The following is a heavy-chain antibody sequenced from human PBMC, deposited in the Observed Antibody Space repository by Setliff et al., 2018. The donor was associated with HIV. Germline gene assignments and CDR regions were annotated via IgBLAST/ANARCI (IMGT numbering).Heavy chain of an antibody. D-gene: IGHD3-3*01. V-gene: IGHV3-74*01. CDR2: LNNDGGST. CDR3: AKDELDRFGDFDY. CDR1: GFTFSSYW. J-gene: IGHJ4*02. Sequence: GGSLRLSCAASGFTFSSYWMHWVRQAPGKGLVWVSRLNNDGGSTYYPDSVKGRFTISRDNSKNTLYLQMNSLRAEDTAVYYCAKDELDRFGDFDYWGQGTLVTVSS.